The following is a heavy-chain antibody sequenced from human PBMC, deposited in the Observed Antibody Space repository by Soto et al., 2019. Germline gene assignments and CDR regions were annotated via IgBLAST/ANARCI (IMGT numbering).Heavy chain of an antibody. CDR3: TVVGASTDGFHY. Sequence: EVQLVESGGGLVQPGGSLIVSCAGSGFNFGVSAIHWVRQASGKGLEWVGRIRSKPQNYAAAYAASVEGRFTISRDDSKITSYLQMNNVKPDDAAVYFCTVVGASTDGFHYWGQGTLVTVSS. CDR2: IRSKPQNYAA. J-gene: IGHJ4*02. V-gene: IGHV3-73*02. D-gene: IGHD1-26*01. CDR1: GFNFGVSA.